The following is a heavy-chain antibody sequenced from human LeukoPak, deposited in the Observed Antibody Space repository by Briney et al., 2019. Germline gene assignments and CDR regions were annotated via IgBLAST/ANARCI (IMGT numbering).Heavy chain of an antibody. V-gene: IGHV4-61*02. Sequence: PSETLSLTCTVSGGSISSGSYYWSWIRQPAGKGLEWIGRIYTSGSTNYNPSLKSRVTISVDTSKNQFSLKLTSVTAADTAVYYCANTPWEGHTGYDNTPFDYWGQGTLVTVSS. J-gene: IGHJ4*02. D-gene: IGHD5-12*01. CDR2: IYTSGST. CDR1: GGSISSGSYY. CDR3: ANTPWEGHTGYDNTPFDY.